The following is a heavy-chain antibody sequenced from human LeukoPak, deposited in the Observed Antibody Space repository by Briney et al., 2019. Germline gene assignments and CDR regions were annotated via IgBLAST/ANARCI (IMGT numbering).Heavy chain of an antibody. V-gene: IGHV3-73*01. J-gene: IGHJ4*02. CDR3: AKGHDYGDYGYFDY. Sequence: GGSLRLSCAASGFTFSGSAMHWVRQASGKGLEWVGRIRSKANSYATAYAASVKGRFTISRDDSKNTLYLQMNSLRAEDTAVYYCAKGHDYGDYGYFDYWGQGTLVTVSS. D-gene: IGHD4-17*01. CDR1: GFTFSGSA. CDR2: IRSKANSYAT.